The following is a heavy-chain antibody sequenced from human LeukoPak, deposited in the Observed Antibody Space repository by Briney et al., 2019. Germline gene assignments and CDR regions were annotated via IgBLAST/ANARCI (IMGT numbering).Heavy chain of an antibody. CDR1: GFTFSSYA. J-gene: IGHJ4*02. Sequence: GGSLRLSCAASGFTFSSYAMSWVRQAPGKGLEWVSAISGSGGSTYYADSVKGRFTISRDNSKNTLYLQMNSLRAEDTAVYYCANHPTVTRGDVYYFDYWGQGTLVTVSS. CDR3: ANHPTVTRGDVYYFDY. CDR2: ISGSGGST. V-gene: IGHV3-23*01. D-gene: IGHD4-17*01.